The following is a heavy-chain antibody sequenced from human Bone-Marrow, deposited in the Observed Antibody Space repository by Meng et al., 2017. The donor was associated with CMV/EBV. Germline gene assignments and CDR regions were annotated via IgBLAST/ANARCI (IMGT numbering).Heavy chain of an antibody. V-gene: IGHV1-69*02. CDR3: ARGAYLPPGYYYGMDV. CDR2: IIPILGIA. J-gene: IGHJ6*01. D-gene: IGHD1-26*01. Sequence: SVKVSCKASGGTFSSYTISWVRQAPGQGLEWMGRIIPILGIANYAQKFQGRVTITADKSTSTAYMELSSLRSEDTAVYYCARGAYLPPGYYYGMDVWGQGTTVTVCS. CDR1: GGTFSSYT.